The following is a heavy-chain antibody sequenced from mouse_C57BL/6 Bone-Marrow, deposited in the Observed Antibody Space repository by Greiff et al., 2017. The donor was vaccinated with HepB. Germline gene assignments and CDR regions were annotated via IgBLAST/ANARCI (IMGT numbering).Heavy chain of an antibody. Sequence: VQLQQSGAELVRPGASVKLSCTASGFNIKDDYMHWVKQRPEQGLEWIGWIDPENGDTEYASKFQGKATITADTSSNPAYLQLSSLTSEDTAVYYCTTEVLRSDYWGQGTTLTVSS. V-gene: IGHV14-4*01. CDR1: GFNIKDDY. J-gene: IGHJ2*01. D-gene: IGHD1-1*01. CDR2: IDPENGDT. CDR3: TTEVLRSDY.